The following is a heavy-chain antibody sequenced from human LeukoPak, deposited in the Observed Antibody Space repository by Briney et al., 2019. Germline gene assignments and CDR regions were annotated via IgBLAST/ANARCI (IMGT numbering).Heavy chain of an antibody. CDR2: IYYSGST. D-gene: IGHD2-15*01. Sequence: SETLSLTCTVSGGSISSYYWSWIRQPPGKGLEWIGYIYYSGSTNYNPSLKSRVTISVDTSKNQFSLKLSSVTAADTAVYYCASTNYCSGGSCYFSDYWGQGTLVTVSS. CDR1: GGSISSYY. J-gene: IGHJ4*02. CDR3: ASTNYCSGGSCYFSDY. V-gene: IGHV4-59*12.